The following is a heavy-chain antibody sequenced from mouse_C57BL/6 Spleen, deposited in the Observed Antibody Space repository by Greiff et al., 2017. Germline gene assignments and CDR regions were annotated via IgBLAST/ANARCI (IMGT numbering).Heavy chain of an antibody. Sequence: VQLQQPGAELVRPGSSVKLSCKASGYTFTSYWMHWVKQRPIQGLEWIGNIDPSDSETHYNQKFKDKATLTVDKSSSTAYMQLSSLTSEDSAVXYCARAEYYGSSYYAMDYWGQGTSVTVSS. CDR3: ARAEYYGSSYYAMDY. D-gene: IGHD1-1*01. CDR2: IDPSDSET. CDR1: GYTFTSYW. V-gene: IGHV1-52*01. J-gene: IGHJ4*01.